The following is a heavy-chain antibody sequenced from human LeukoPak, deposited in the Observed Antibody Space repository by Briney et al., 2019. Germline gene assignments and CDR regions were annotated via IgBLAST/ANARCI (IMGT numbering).Heavy chain of an antibody. V-gene: IGHV3-21*01. J-gene: IGHJ6*03. CDR1: GFTFSSYT. CDR2: ISAVSTYI. CDR3: ARGGIAGRPVYYYYMDV. D-gene: IGHD6-6*01. Sequence: PGGSLRLSCAASGFTFSSYTIHWVRQAPGKGLEWVSSISAVSTYIYYADSVKGRFTISRDNVEKSAYLELSGLTAHATAIYYCARGGIAGRPVYYYYMDVWGKGTTVTVSS.